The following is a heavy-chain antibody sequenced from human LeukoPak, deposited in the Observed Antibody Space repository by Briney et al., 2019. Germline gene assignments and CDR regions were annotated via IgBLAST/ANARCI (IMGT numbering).Heavy chain of an antibody. CDR1: GGTFSSYA. J-gene: IGHJ4*02. Sequence: SVKVYCKASGGTFSSYAISWVRQAPGQGLEWMGRIIPILGIANYAQKFQGRVTITADKSTSTAYMELSSLRSEDTAVYYCARVPRGDYYDSSGYSVYWGQGTLVTVSS. V-gene: IGHV1-69*04. CDR3: ARVPRGDYYDSSGYSVY. D-gene: IGHD3-22*01. CDR2: IIPILGIA.